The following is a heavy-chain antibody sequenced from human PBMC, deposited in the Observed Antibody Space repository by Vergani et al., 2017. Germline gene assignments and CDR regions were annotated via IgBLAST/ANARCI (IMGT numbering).Heavy chain of an antibody. Sequence: QVQLVQSGAEVKKPGSSVKVSCKASGGTFSSYTISWVRQAPGQGLEWMGRIIPILGIANYAQKFQGRVTITADKSTSTAYMELSSLRYEDTAVYYCAIELRHGYSTETSYYYGMDVWGQGTTVTVSS. D-gene: IGHD6-13*01. J-gene: IGHJ6*02. CDR1: GGTFSSYT. V-gene: IGHV1-69*08. CDR3: AIELRHGYSTETSYYYGMDV. CDR2: IIPILGIA.